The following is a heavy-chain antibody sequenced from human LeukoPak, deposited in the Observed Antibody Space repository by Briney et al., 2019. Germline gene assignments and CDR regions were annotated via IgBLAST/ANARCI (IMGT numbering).Heavy chain of an antibody. V-gene: IGHV1-2*02. CDR3: ARGYYGSGSYYNLDV. CDR2: INPNSGGT. J-gene: IGHJ6*02. Sequence: ASVEVSCKASGYTFTGYYMHWVRQAPGQGLEWMGWINPNSGGTNYAQKFQGRVTMTRDTSISTAYMELSRLRSDDTAVYYCARGYYGSGSYYNLDVWGQGTTVTVSS. D-gene: IGHD3-10*01. CDR1: GYTFTGYY.